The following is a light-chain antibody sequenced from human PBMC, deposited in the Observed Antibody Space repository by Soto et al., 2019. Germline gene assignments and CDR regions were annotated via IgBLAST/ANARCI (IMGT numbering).Light chain of an antibody. CDR1: QSVGTK. J-gene: IGKJ1*01. Sequence: EIVMTQSPATLSVSSGERVTLSCRASQSVGTKLVWYQQRPGQPPRLLISGASARATGIPVRFSGSGSGTEFTLSIASLQSEDFAVYYCQQSSFWPPTFGVGTKVEIK. CDR3: QQSSFWPPT. V-gene: IGKV3-15*01. CDR2: GAS.